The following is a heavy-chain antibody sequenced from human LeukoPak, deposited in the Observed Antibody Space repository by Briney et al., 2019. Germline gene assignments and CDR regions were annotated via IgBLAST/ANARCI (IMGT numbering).Heavy chain of an antibody. Sequence: GSLRLSCTASGFTFSSFGMHWVRQTPGKGLEWVTFIHNYETTEYYADSVKGRFTISRDNSKNTLYLQMNSLRAEDTAVYYCANAGRDSSSTISCGMDVWGQGTTVTVSS. J-gene: IGHJ6*02. CDR1: GFTFSSFG. CDR2: IHNYETTE. D-gene: IGHD6-13*01. CDR3: ANAGRDSSSTISCGMDV. V-gene: IGHV3-30*02.